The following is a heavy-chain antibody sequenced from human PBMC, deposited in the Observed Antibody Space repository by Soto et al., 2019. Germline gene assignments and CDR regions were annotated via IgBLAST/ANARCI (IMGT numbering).Heavy chain of an antibody. J-gene: IGHJ6*02. CDR2: IYPGDSDT. V-gene: IGHV5-51*01. CDR3: ARHRYNSGPTDNDMDV. D-gene: IGHD6-19*01. Sequence: GESLKISCKGSVYDFATYWIGWVRQMPGKGLEWMGIIYPGDSDTKYSPSFQGQVTISVDKSISTAYLQWSSLKASDTAMYYCARHRYNSGPTDNDMDVWGQGTTVTVSS. CDR1: VYDFATYW.